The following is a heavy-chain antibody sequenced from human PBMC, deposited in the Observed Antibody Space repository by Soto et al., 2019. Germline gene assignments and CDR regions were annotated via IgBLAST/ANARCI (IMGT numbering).Heavy chain of an antibody. CDR2: ISYDGSNK. CDR1: GFTFSSYG. D-gene: IGHD1-26*01. Sequence: ESGGGVVQPGRSLRLSCAASGFTFSSYGMHWVRQAPGKGLEWEAVISYDGSNKYYADSVKGRFTISRDNSKNTLYLQMKSLRAEDTAVYYCAKDRAEWELLPHFQHWGQGTLVTVSS. J-gene: IGHJ1*01. CDR3: AKDRAEWELLPHFQH. V-gene: IGHV3-30*18.